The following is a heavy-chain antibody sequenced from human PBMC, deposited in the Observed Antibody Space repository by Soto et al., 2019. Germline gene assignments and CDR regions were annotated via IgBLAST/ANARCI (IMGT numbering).Heavy chain of an antibody. J-gene: IGHJ5*02. CDR1: GFTFSTYS. D-gene: IGHD2-2*01. Sequence: PGGSLRLSCKASGFTFSTYSMNWVRQAPGKGLDWVASISGAGGTTYYADSVRGRFTVSRDNSKNTLYLDMHNLSAGDTAVYYCANGVLPAPPLDPWGQGTLVTVSS. V-gene: IGHV3-23*01. CDR3: ANGVLPAPPLDP. CDR2: ISGAGGTT.